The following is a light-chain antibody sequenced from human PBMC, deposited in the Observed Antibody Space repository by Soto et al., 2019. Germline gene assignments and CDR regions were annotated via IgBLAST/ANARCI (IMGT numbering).Light chain of an antibody. V-gene: IGKV4-1*01. CDR2: WAS. Sequence: IVMTQSPDSLAVSLGERATVNCKSSQSVLYSSNNKNYLAWYQQKVGQPPKLLIYWASTREYGVPDRFSGSGSGTDFILTISSLQAEDVAVYYCQQYYTSPPTFGQGTKVEIK. CDR1: QSVLYSSNNKNY. J-gene: IGKJ1*01. CDR3: QQYYTSPPT.